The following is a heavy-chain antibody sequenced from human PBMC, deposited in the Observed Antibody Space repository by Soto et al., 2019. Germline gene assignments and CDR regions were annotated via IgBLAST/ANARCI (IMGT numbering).Heavy chain of an antibody. CDR1: GGSVSSGSYY. CDR3: ARVNNGSYYGGFDY. D-gene: IGHD1-26*01. CDR2: IYYSGST. J-gene: IGHJ4*02. Sequence: PSETLSLTCTVSGGSVSSGSYYWSWIRQPPGKGLEWIGYIYYSGSTNYNPSLKSRVTISVDTSKNQFSLKLSSVTAADTAVYYCARVNNGSYYGGFDYWGQGTLVTVS. V-gene: IGHV4-61*01.